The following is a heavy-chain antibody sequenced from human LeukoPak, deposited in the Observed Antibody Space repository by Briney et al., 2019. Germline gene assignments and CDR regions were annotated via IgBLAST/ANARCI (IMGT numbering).Heavy chain of an antibody. CDR3: VRLRRNSDRSYYYDS. J-gene: IGHJ5*01. Sequence: GGSLRLSCVASGLTFSDYSINWVRRAPGKGLEWVSSINPTSTSIYYADAVRGRFTISRGNAKSSLYLQMDSLRAEDTAVYYCVRLRRNSDRSYYYDSWGQGILVTVSS. CDR2: INPTSTSI. CDR1: GLTFSDYS. V-gene: IGHV3-21*01. D-gene: IGHD3-10*01.